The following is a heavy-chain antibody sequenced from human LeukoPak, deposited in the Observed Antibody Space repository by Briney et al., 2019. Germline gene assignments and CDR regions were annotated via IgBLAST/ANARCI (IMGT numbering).Heavy chain of an antibody. CDR1: GFTFSSYS. D-gene: IGHD3-3*01. CDR2: ISSRSSYI. J-gene: IGHJ3*02. CDR3: ANDLRITIFGVVTPGAFDI. V-gene: IGHV3-21*01. Sequence: GGSLRLSCAASGFTFSSYSMNWVRQAPGKGLEWGSSISSRSSYIHYADSVKGRFTISRDNAKNSLYLQMNSLRDEDTAVYYCANDLRITIFGVVTPGAFDIWGQGTMVTVSS.